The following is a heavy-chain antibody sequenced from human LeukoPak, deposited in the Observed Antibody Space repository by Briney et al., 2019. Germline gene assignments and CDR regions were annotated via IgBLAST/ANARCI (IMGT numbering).Heavy chain of an antibody. Sequence: PGGSLRLSCAASGFTFSNAWMSWVRQAPGKGLEWVSGISGSGDNTYYADSVKGRFTISRDNSKNTLYLQMNSLRADGTAVYYCAKGGLVHRFDPWGQGTLVTVSS. CDR1: GFTFSNAW. J-gene: IGHJ5*02. V-gene: IGHV3-23*01. CDR3: AKGGLVHRFDP. CDR2: ISGSGDNT.